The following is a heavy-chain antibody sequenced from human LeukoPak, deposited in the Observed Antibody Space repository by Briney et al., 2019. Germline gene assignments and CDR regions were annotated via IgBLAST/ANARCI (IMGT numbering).Heavy chain of an antibody. D-gene: IGHD6-13*01. CDR1: GVSFSAYY. CDR2: INHSGST. Sequence: SETLSLTCAVYGVSFSAYYWSWIRKPPGKGLEWIGEINHSGSTNYNPSLKSRVTISIDTSKNQFSLEMSSVTAADTAVYYCARGRGARSSRWYNWFDPWGQGTLVTVSS. CDR3: ARGRGARSSRWYNWFDP. V-gene: IGHV4-34*01. J-gene: IGHJ5*02.